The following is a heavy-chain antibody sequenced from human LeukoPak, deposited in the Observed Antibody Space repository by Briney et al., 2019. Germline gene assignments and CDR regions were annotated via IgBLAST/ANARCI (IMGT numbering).Heavy chain of an antibody. CDR2: IYTSGST. Sequence: SETLSLTCTVSGGSISSYYWSWIRQPAGKGLERIGRIYTSGSTNYNPSLKSRVTMSVVTSKNQFSLKLSSVTAADTAVYYCAREKWLVVYYYYGMDIWGQGTTVTVSS. D-gene: IGHD6-19*01. CDR3: AREKWLVVYYYYGMDI. V-gene: IGHV4-4*07. J-gene: IGHJ6*02. CDR1: GGSISSYY.